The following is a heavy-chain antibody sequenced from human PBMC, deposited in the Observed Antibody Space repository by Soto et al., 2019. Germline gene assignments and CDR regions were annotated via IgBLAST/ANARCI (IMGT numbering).Heavy chain of an antibody. D-gene: IGHD1-1*01. J-gene: IGHJ4*02. CDR3: ATIRSFHFEN. CDR1: GFTFSDYD. V-gene: IGHV3-30*03. CDR2: LSYDGSTN. Sequence: QVQLVESGGGVVQPGRSLRLSCAASGFTFSDYDMHWVRQAPGKGLEWVAILSYDGSTNHYADSLKGRFTISRDNSKNPLFLQMNSLRAEDTAVYYCATIRSFHFENWGQGNLVTVSS.